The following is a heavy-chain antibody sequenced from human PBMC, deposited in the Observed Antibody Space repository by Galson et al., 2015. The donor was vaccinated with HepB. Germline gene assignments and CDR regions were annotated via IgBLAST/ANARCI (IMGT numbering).Heavy chain of an antibody. J-gene: IGHJ3*02. CDR3: AREAGRGYYDSSGYYYHDAFDI. D-gene: IGHD3-22*01. Sequence: SVKVSCKASGYTFTSYHMHWVRQAPGQGLEWMGIINPSGGSTSYAQKFQGRVTMTRDTSTSTVYMELSSLRSEDTAVYYCAREAGRGYYDSSGYYYHDAFDIWGQGTMVTVSS. CDR1: GYTFTSYH. V-gene: IGHV1-46*01. CDR2: INPSGGST.